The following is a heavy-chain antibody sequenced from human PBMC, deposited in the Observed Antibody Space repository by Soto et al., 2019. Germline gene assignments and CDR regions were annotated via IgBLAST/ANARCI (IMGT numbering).Heavy chain of an antibody. Sequence: QVQLVESGGGVVQPGRSLRLSCAASGFTFSSYGMHWVRQAPGKGLEWVAVIWYDGSNKYYADSVKGRFTISRDNSKNTLYLQMNSLRAEDTAVYYCARDEGRIAVAGGRPTEYYYGMDVWGQGTTVTVSS. CDR3: ARDEGRIAVAGGRPTEYYYGMDV. J-gene: IGHJ6*02. CDR1: GFTFSSYG. D-gene: IGHD6-19*01. V-gene: IGHV3-33*01. CDR2: IWYDGSNK.